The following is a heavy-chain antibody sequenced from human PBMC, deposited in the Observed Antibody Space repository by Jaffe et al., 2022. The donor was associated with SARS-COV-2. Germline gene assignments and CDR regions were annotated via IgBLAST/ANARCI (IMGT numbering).Heavy chain of an antibody. Sequence: QITLKESGPTLVKPTETLTLTCTFSGFSLNTRGVGVGWIRQPPGKALEWLALIYWDDDKRYCPSLKSRLTINKDTSKNLVVLTMTNMDPVDTATYYCAHRWGMAVFDYWGQGTLVTVSS. CDR2: IYWDDDK. CDR3: AHRWGMAVFDY. V-gene: IGHV2-5*02. J-gene: IGHJ4*02. D-gene: IGHD6-19*01. CDR1: GFSLNTRGVG.